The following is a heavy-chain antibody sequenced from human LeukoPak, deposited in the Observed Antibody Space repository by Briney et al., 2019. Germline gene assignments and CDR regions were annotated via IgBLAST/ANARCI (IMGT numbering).Heavy chain of an antibody. Sequence: GASVKVSCKAPGYTFTSYYMHWVRQAPGQGLEWMGIINPSGGSTSYAQKFQGRVTMTRDTSTSTVYMELSSLRSEDTAVYYCARETWIQLWYTETGGLGYYYYYYMDVWGKGTTVTVSS. V-gene: IGHV1-46*01. CDR3: ARETWIQLWYTETGGLGYYYYYYMDV. CDR1: GYTFTSYY. J-gene: IGHJ6*03. D-gene: IGHD5-18*01. CDR2: INPSGGST.